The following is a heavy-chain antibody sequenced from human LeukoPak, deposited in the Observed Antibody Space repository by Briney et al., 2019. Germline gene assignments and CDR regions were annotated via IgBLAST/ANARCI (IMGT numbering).Heavy chain of an antibody. V-gene: IGHV1-18*01. J-gene: IGHJ6*02. D-gene: IGHD6-13*01. Sequence: ASVKVSCKASGYTFTSYGISWVRQAPGQGLEWMGWISAYNGNTNYAQKLQGRVTMTTDTSTSTAYMELRSPRSDDTAVYYCAREVAAAGISYYYYGMDVWGQGTTVTVSS. CDR2: ISAYNGNT. CDR3: AREVAAAGISYYYYGMDV. CDR1: GYTFTSYG.